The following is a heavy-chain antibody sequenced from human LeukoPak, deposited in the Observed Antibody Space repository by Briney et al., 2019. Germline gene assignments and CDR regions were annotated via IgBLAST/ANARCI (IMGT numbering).Heavy chain of an antibody. D-gene: IGHD6-13*01. CDR1: GFSFGSYA. CDR2: ITDSGGST. J-gene: IGHJ6*02. V-gene: IGHV3-64*04. CDR3: ARDSRVAAAGNYYYYGMDV. Sequence: GGSLRLSCSASGFSFGSYAMHWVRQAPGKGLEYVSVITDSGGSTFYADSVKGRFTISRDNSKNTLYLQMNSLRAEDTAVYYCARDSRVAAAGNYYYYGMDVWGQGTTVTVSS.